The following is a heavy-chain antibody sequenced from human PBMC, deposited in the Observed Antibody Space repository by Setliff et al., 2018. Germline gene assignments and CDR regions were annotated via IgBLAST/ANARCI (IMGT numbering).Heavy chain of an antibody. D-gene: IGHD5-12*01. CDR2: LIPFFGTT. Sequence: ASVKVSCKTSGGTFSSFAVSWVRQAPGQRPEWMGRLIPFFGTTIYAQKFQGRITITSETSATTVYMELRSLRSEDTAVYYCVRVDMVLSNFDFWGQGTLVTVSS. CDR1: GGTFSSFA. J-gene: IGHJ4*02. CDR3: VRVDMVLSNFDF. V-gene: IGHV1-69*05.